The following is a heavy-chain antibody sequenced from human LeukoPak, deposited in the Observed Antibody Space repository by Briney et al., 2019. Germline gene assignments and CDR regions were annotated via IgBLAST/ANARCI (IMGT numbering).Heavy chain of an antibody. J-gene: IGHJ3*02. D-gene: IGHD5-24*01. CDR2: ISSSSSYI. CDR3: ARVDGYNWGAFDI. CDR1: GFTFSSYS. Sequence: PGGSLRLSCAASGFTFSSYSMNWVRQAPGKGLEWVSSISSSSSYIYYADSVKGRFTISRDNAKNSLYLQMNSLRAEDTAVYYCARVDGYNWGAFDIWGQGTMVTVSS. V-gene: IGHV3-21*01.